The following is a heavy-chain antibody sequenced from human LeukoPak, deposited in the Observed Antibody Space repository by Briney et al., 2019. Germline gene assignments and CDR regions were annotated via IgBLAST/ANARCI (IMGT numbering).Heavy chain of an antibody. V-gene: IGHV3-9*01. CDR2: ISWNSGSI. Sequence: PGGSLRLYCAASGFTFDDYAMHWVRQAPGKGLEWVSGISWNSGSIGYADSVKGRFTISRDNAKNSLYLQMNSLRAEDTALYYCAKARGSSGWYLAFDIWGQGTMVTVSS. J-gene: IGHJ3*02. D-gene: IGHD6-19*01. CDR3: AKARGSSGWYLAFDI. CDR1: GFTFDDYA.